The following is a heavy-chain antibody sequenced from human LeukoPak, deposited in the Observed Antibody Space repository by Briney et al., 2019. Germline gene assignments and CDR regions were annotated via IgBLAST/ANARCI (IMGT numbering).Heavy chain of an antibody. V-gene: IGHV4-4*02. D-gene: IGHD2-2*01. J-gene: IGHJ5*02. Sequence: KSSGTLSLTCAVSGGSISSSNWWSWVRQPPGKGLEWIGEIYHSGSTNYNPSLKSRVTISVDKSKNQFSLKLSSVTAADTAVYYCASLVEGYIVVVPAAHDGGWFDPWGQGTLVTVSS. CDR3: ASLVEGYIVVVPAAHDGGWFDP. CDR1: GGSISSSNW. CDR2: IYHSGST.